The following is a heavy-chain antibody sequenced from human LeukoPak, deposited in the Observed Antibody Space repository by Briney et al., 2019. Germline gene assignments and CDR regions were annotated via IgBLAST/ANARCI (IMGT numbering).Heavy chain of an antibody. V-gene: IGHV3-30-3*01. J-gene: IGHJ5*02. Sequence: PGGSLRLSCAASGFTFNNYWVSWVRQAPGKGLEWVAVISYDGSNKYYADSVKGRFTISRDNSKNTLYLQMNSLRAEDTAVYYCAREGVRYSSGWSNWFDPWGQGTLVTVSS. CDR3: AREGVRYSSGWSNWFDP. CDR1: GFTFNNYW. CDR2: ISYDGSNK. D-gene: IGHD6-19*01.